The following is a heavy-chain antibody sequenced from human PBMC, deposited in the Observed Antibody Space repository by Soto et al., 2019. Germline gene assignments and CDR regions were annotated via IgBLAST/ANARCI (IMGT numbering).Heavy chain of an antibody. J-gene: IGHJ5*02. CDR1: GGSISSGDYY. V-gene: IGHV4-31*03. Sequence: QVQLQESGPGLVKPSQNLSLTCTVSGGSISSGDYYWSWIRQHPGKGLEWIGYIYYSGSTYYNPSLKSRVPISVDTSKNQFSLKLSSVTAADTAVYYCARWWSGSRQGFDPWGQGTLVTVSS. D-gene: IGHD3-3*01. CDR2: IYYSGST. CDR3: ARWWSGSRQGFDP.